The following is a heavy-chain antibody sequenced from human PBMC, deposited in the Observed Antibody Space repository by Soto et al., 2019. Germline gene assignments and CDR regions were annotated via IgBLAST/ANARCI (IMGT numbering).Heavy chain of an antibody. CDR1: GFTFNNYV. J-gene: IGHJ4*02. Sequence: GGSLRLSCVVSGFTFNNYVINWVRQSPGKGLQWVSSVSKSGYTYYSDSVKGRFTISRDNAKNSVSLQMNNLRAEDTAVYYCAREDSIIIPAVSDFWGQGTLVTVSS. V-gene: IGHV3-21*01. CDR3: AREDSIIIPAVSDF. CDR2: VSKSGYT. D-gene: IGHD2-2*01.